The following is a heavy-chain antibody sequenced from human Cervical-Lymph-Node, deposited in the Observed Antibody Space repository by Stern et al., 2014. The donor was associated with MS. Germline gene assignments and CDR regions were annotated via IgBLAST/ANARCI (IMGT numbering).Heavy chain of an antibody. J-gene: IGHJ4*02. CDR3: ARVVTTVTTVYFDY. CDR1: GGSISSSNW. CDR2: IYHSGST. D-gene: IGHD4-17*01. Sequence: QVQLQESGPGLVKPSGTLSLTCAVSGGSISSSNWWSWVRQPTGKGLEWXGEIYHSGSTNYNPSLKSRVPISVDKPKTQFSLKLSSVTAADTAVYYCARVVTTVTTVYFDYWGQGTLVTVSS. V-gene: IGHV4-4*02.